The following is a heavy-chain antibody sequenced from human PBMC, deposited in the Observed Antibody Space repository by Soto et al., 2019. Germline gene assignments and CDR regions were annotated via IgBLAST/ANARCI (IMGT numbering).Heavy chain of an antibody. Sequence: CGSLRLSCVGCGFRFNKYYMTWVRKAPGKGLEWVSTISDGSVYKYYADSVKGRFTISRDNAKNSVYLQMSGLTAEDTAVYYCARPAVAGANWFDPWGQGALVTVSS. CDR3: ARPAVAGANWFDP. D-gene: IGHD6-19*01. V-gene: IGHV3-21*06. CDR2: ISDGSVYK. CDR1: GFRFNKYY. J-gene: IGHJ5*02.